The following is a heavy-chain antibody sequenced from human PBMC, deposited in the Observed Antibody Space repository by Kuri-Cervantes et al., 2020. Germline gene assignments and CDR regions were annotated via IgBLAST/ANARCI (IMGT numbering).Heavy chain of an antibody. V-gene: IGHV4-34*01. CDR1: GGSFSGYY. CDR2: INHSGST. D-gene: IGHD2-15*01. Sequence: SETLSLTCAVYGGSFSGYYWSWIRQPPGKGLEWIGEINHSGSTNYNPSLKSRVTISVDTSKNQFSLKLSSVTAADTAVYYCAGAGGGGVDYWGQGTLVTVSS. J-gene: IGHJ4*02. CDR3: AGAGGGGVDY.